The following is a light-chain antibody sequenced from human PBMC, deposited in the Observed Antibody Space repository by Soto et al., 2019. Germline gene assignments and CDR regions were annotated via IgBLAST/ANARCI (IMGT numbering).Light chain of an antibody. CDR1: QGIEND. V-gene: IGKV1-6*02. CDR2: AAT. J-gene: IGKJ4*01. CDR3: LQDHNYPLT. Sequence: AIQMAQSPSSLSASVGDRVTITCRASQGIENDVGWYQQKPGKAPKLLLYAATTLQSGVPSRFSGTRSGTDFTLTISSLQPEDFATYYCLQDHNYPLTFGGGTQVEIK.